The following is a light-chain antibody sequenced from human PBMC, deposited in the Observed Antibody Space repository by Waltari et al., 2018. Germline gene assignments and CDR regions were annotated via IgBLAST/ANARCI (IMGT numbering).Light chain of an antibody. CDR1: SSHIGGYKS. V-gene: IGLV2-8*01. Sequence: QSPLTQPASVSGSPGQSLTISCPRTSSHIGGYKSVSWYQQYPHRPPQLILYQVTERPSGVPDRFSGSKSGNTASLTVSGLQIEDEADYFCSAYAGGNTLVFGGGTRLTVL. CDR2: QVT. J-gene: IGLJ2*01. CDR3: SAYAGGNTLV.